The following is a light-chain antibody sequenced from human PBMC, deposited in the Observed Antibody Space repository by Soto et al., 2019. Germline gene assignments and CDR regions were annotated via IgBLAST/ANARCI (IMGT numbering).Light chain of an antibody. Sequence: QSVLTQPPSASGTPGQRVTISCSGSSSNIGSNTVNWYQQLPGTAPKLLIYSNTQRPSGGPEGISGSKSSTSASLAISRLQSEDRADCFGAAWDGRRNGHVFGTGPEVTVL. CDR2: SNT. V-gene: IGLV1-44*01. CDR3: AAWDGRRNGHV. CDR1: SSNIGSNT. J-gene: IGLJ1*01.